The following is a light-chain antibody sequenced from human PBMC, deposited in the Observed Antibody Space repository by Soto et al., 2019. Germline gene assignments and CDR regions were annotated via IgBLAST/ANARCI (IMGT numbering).Light chain of an antibody. V-gene: IGKV2-28*01. CDR2: LVS. Sequence: DIVMTQSPLSLPVTPGESASISCRSSQSLLHSDGNIYLDWYLQKPGQSPQLLIYLVSNRASGVPDRFSGSRSGTDFTLKISRVEAEDVGVYYCMEAVEVPYIFGQGTKLDI. CDR3: MEAVEVPYI. J-gene: IGKJ2*01. CDR1: QSLLHSDGNIY.